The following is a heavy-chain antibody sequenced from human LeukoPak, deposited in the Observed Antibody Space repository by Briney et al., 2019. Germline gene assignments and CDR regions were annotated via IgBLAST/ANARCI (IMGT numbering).Heavy chain of an antibody. Sequence: SETLSLTCAVYGGSFSGYYWSWIRQPPGKGLEWIGEINHSGSANYNPSLKSRVTISVDTSKNQFSLKLSSVTAADTAVYYCARRYGSGEDYWGQGTLVTVSS. CDR1: GGSFSGYY. CDR2: INHSGSA. CDR3: ARRYGSGEDY. V-gene: IGHV4-34*01. D-gene: IGHD3-10*01. J-gene: IGHJ4*02.